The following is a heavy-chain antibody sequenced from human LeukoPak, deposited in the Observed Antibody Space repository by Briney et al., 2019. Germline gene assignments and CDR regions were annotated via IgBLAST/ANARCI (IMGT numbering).Heavy chain of an antibody. J-gene: IGHJ4*02. CDR1: GFIFSNYP. CDR2: ISGSGGST. D-gene: IGHD6-19*01. Sequence: GGSLRLSCAASGFIFSNYPMNWVRQAPGKGLEWVSAISGSGGSTYYADSVKGRFTISRDNSKNTLYLQMNSLRAEDTAVYYCAKEDPQWLVHVGADYWGQGTLVTVSS. CDR3: AKEDPQWLVHVGADY. V-gene: IGHV3-23*01.